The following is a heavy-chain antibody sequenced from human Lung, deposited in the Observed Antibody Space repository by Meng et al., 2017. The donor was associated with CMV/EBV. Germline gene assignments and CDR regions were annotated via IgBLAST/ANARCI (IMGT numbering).Heavy chain of an antibody. CDR1: GYPFTIYY. CDR3: TRDVKTYNDFWSATRRDAFDI. J-gene: IGHJ3*02. CDR2: INPSAGGT. V-gene: IGHV1-46*01. Sequence: ASVKVSCKASGYPFTIYYMHWVRQAPGQGLEWMGIINPSAGGTSYAQKFRGRLTMTRDTSTSTVYMELSSLRSEDTAVYYCTRDVKTYNDFWSATRRDAFDIWGQGXMVTVSS. D-gene: IGHD3-3*01.